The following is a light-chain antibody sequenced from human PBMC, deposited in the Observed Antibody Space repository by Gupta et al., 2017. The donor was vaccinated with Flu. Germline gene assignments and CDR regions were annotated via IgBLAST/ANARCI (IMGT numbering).Light chain of an antibody. CDR2: EDV. CDR3: QSFDSRNHVI. V-gene: IGLV6-57*01. CDR1: SGSIASNS. Sequence: NFMLTQPPPVSESPGWTVVISCTRSSGSIASNSVQWYQQRPGSSPKTLIFEDVRRPSGVPDRFSGSIDTSSNSASLTISGLKIEDEADYYCQSFDSRNHVIFDGGTKLAV. J-gene: IGLJ2*01.